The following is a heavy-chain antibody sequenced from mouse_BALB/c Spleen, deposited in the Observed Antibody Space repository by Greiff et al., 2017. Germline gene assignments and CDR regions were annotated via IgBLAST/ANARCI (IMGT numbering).Heavy chain of an antibody. J-gene: IGHJ2*01. CDR3: ARSNYGNSFDY. Sequence: EVKLVESGGGLVQPGGSRKLSCAASGFTFSSFGMHWVRQAPEKGLEWVAYISSGSSTIYYADTVKGRFTISRDNPKNTLFLQMTSLRSEDTAMYYCARSNYGNSFDYWGQGTTLTVSS. CDR2: ISSGSSTI. V-gene: IGHV5-17*02. D-gene: IGHD2-1*01. CDR1: GFTFSSFG.